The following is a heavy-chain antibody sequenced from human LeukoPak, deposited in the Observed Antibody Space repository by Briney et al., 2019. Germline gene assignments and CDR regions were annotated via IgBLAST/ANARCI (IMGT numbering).Heavy chain of an antibody. J-gene: IGHJ3*02. D-gene: IGHD3-22*01. CDR2: VSGSGAHT. Sequence: PGGSLRLSCAASGFTFSSYAMTWVRQAPGKGLQWVSAVSGSGAHTYYADSVKGRFTISRDNSRDTLYLQMNSLRAEDTAVYYCARDHHRRLYDSQARDTFDIWGQGTMVTVSS. CDR1: GFTFSSYA. CDR3: ARDHHRRLYDSQARDTFDI. V-gene: IGHV3-23*01.